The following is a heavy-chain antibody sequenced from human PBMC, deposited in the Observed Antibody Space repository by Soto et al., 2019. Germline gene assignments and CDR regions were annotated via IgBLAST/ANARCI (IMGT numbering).Heavy chain of an antibody. D-gene: IGHD5-12*01. CDR2: INHSGST. V-gene: IGHV4-34*01. J-gene: IGHJ4*02. CDR3: ARGGAEYMIVATTAGLYYFDY. CDR1: GGSFSGYY. Sequence: SETLSLTCAVYGGSFSGYYWSWIRQPPGKGLEWIGEINHSGSTNYNPSLKSRVTISVDTSKNQFSLKLSSVTAADTAVYYCARGGAEYMIVATTAGLYYFDYWGQGTLVTVSS.